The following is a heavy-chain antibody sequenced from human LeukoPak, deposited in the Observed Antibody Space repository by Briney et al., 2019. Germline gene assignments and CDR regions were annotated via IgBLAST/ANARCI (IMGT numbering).Heavy chain of an antibody. V-gene: IGHV4-34*01. CDR3: ARDSRYCVTTSCSRGIGYMDV. Sequence: SESLSLTCAVYGGSFSGYYWTWIRQPPGKGLEWIGEINQSGSTNYNPSLNSRITISVDTSKNQFSLQLSSVTAADTAVYYCARDSRYCVTTSCSRGIGYMDVWGKETTVTVSS. CDR2: INQSGST. D-gene: IGHD2-2*01. CDR1: GGSFSGYY. J-gene: IGHJ6*03.